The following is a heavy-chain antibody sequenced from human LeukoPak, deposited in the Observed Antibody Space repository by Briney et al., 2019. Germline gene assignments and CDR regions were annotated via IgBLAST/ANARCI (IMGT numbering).Heavy chain of an antibody. V-gene: IGHV1-8*03. CDR2: MNPNSGNT. J-gene: IGHJ4*02. CDR1: GYTFTSYD. Sequence: ASVKVSCKASGYTFTSYDINWVRQATGQGREGMGWMNPNSGNTGYAQKLQGRVTITADESTSTVYMELSSLRSDDTAIYYCAFEGYNYGYNWGQGTLVTVSS. CDR3: AFEGYNYGYN. D-gene: IGHD5-18*01.